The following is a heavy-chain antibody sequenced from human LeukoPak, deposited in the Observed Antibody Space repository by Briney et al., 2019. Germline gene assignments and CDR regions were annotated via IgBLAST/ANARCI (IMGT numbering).Heavy chain of an antibody. CDR1: GGSISPYY. V-gene: IGHV4-59*01. CDR2: IYYSGST. J-gene: IGHJ6*03. CDR3: ARVAPLVVVAGYYYYMDV. D-gene: IGHD2-15*01. Sequence: SETLSLTCTVSGGSISPYYWSWIRQPPGKGLEWIGYIYYSGSTNYNPSLKSRVTISVDTSKNQFSLKLSSVTAADTAVYYCARVAPLVVVAGYYYYMDVWGKGTTVTVSS.